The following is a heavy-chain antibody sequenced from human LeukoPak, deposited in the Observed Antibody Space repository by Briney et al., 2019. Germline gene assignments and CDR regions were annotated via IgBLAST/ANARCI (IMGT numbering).Heavy chain of an antibody. D-gene: IGHD2-21*01. Sequence: PSETLSLTCTVSGYSISSGYYWGWIRQPPGTGLEWIGSIYHSGSTYYNPSLKSRVTISVDTSKNQFSLKLSSVTAADTAVYYCARSTVVNNLDYWGQGTLVTVSS. J-gene: IGHJ4*02. CDR1: GYSISSGYY. V-gene: IGHV4-38-2*02. CDR3: ARSTVVNNLDY. CDR2: IYHSGST.